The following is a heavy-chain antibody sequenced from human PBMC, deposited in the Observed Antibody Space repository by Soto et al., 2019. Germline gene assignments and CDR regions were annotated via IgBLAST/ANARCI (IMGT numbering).Heavy chain of an antibody. CDR1: GYSFTSYW. CDR3: ASTYYYGSGSFSGGFDY. V-gene: IGHV5-51*01. J-gene: IGHJ4*02. CDR2: IYPGDSDT. Sequence: GESLKISCQGSGYSFTSYWIGWVRQMPGKGLEWMGIIYPGDSDTRYSPSFQGQVTISADKSISTAYLQWSSLKASDTAMYYCASTYYYGSGSFSGGFDYWGQGTLVTVSS. D-gene: IGHD3-10*01.